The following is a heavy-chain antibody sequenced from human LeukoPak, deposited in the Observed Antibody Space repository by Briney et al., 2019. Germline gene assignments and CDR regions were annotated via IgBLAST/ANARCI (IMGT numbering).Heavy chain of an antibody. CDR3: ARAPPRGVGPTHFDY. Sequence: SETLSLTCAASGVSITSYYWSWIRQPPGKGLEWVGDINYTGRTDYNSSHKSRVTTSVDTSRSQLSLKLSSVTTADKAVYYCARAPPRGVGPTHFDYWGQGILVTVSS. J-gene: IGHJ4*02. V-gene: IGHV4-59*01. CDR1: GVSITSYY. D-gene: IGHD1-26*01. CDR2: INYTGRT.